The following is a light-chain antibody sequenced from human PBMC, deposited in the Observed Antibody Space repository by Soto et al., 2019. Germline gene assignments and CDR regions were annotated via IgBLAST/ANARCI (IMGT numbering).Light chain of an antibody. CDR2: VNSDGSH. J-gene: IGLJ1*01. Sequence: QPVLTQSPSASASLGASVKLTCTLSSGQRKYAIAWHQQKPEKGPRYLMRVNSDGSHIRGDGIPDRFSGSSSGTERYLTISSLQSEDEADYYCQTWGTGIQVFGTGIKLTVL. V-gene: IGLV4-69*01. CDR1: SGQRKYA. CDR3: QTWGTGIQV.